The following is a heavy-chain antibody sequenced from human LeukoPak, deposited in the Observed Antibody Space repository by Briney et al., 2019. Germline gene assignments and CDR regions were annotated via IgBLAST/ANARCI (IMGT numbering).Heavy chain of an antibody. J-gene: IGHJ5*02. CDR1: GGTFSSYA. D-gene: IGHD1-20*01. CDR2: IIPILGIA. Sequence: ASVKVSCRASGGTFSSYAISWVRQAPGQGLEWMGRIIPILGIANYAQKFQGRVTITADKSTSTAYMELSSLRSEDTAVYYCARLITGTTHNWFDPWGQGTLVTVSS. V-gene: IGHV1-69*04. CDR3: ARLITGTTHNWFDP.